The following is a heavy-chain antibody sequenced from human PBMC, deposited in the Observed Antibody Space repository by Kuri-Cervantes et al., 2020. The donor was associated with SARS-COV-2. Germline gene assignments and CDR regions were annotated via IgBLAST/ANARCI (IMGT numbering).Heavy chain of an antibody. CDR3: ARPGGFLDV. V-gene: IGHV4-59*05. CDR2: IYYSGST. Sequence: GSLRLSCTVSGGSISSHYWSWIRQPPGKGLEWIGSIYYSGSTYYNPSLKSRVTISVDTSKNQFSLKLSSVTAADTAVYYCARPGGFLDVWGKGTTVTVSS. D-gene: IGHD4-23*01. CDR1: GGSISSHY. J-gene: IGHJ6*04.